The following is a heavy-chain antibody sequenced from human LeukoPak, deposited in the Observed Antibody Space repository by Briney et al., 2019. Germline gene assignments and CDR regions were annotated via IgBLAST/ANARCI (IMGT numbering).Heavy chain of an antibody. V-gene: IGHV3-7*01. D-gene: IGHD3-16*01. CDR2: INREGSDK. Sequence: GGSLTLSCAASGFTFSTYAASWVRQAPGKALEWVANINREGSDKNYVDSVKGRFTISRDNAKNSLYLQMNSLRVEDTAVYYCARDGVPGGRDVWGQGTTVTVS. J-gene: IGHJ6*02. CDR3: ARDGVPGGRDV. CDR1: GFTFSTYA.